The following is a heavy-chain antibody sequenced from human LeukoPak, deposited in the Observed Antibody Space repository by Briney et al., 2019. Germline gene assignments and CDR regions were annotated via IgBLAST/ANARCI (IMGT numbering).Heavy chain of an antibody. CDR3: AKDESRVYYYYGMDV. Sequence: HPGGSLRLSCAASGFTFDDYAMHWVRQAPGKGLEWVSGISWNSGSIGYADSVKGRFTISRDNAKNSLYLQMNSLRAEDTALYYCAKDESRVYYYYGMDVWGQGTTVTVSS. J-gene: IGHJ6*02. V-gene: IGHV3-9*01. CDR1: GFTFDDYA. CDR2: ISWNSGSI.